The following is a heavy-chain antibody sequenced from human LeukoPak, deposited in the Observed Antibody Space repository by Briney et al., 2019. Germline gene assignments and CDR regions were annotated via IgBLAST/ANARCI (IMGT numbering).Heavy chain of an antibody. D-gene: IGHD3-10*01. V-gene: IGHV3-48*04. J-gene: IGHJ5*02. CDR2: ISSSSSTI. Sequence: GGSLRLSCAASGFTFSSYSMNWVRQAPGKGLEWVSYISSSSSTIYYADSVKGRFTISRDNAKNSLYLQMNSLRAEDTAVYYCARVPNYGSGSGFDPWGQGTLVTVSS. CDR1: GFTFSSYS. CDR3: ARVPNYGSGSGFDP.